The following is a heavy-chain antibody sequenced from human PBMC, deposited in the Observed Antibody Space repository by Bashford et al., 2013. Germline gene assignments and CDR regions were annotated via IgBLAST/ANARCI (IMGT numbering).Heavy chain of an antibody. CDR2: MNPNSGNT. CDR3: ARGQLEWPGYYYYMDV. J-gene: IGHJ6*03. Sequence: ASVKVSCKASGYTSPVMISLGATGHWTRLEWMGWMNPNSGNTGYAQKFQGRVTMTRNTSISTAYMELSSLRSEDTAVYYCARGQLEWPGYYYYMDVWGKGTTVTVSS. CDR1: GYTSPVM. V-gene: IGHV1-8*01. D-gene: IGHD6-6*01.